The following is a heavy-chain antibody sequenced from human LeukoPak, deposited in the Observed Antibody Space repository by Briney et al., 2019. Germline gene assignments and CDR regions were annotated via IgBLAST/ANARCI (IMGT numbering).Heavy chain of an antibody. J-gene: IGHJ4*02. Sequence: GGSLRLSCAASGFTFTSYAMSWVRQAPGKGLEWVSSISGSGDSTYYADSVKGRFTISRDNSKNALYLQMNSLRAEDTAIYYCARGVEPLAANTLAYWGQGTLVTVSS. V-gene: IGHV3-23*01. CDR3: ARGVEPLAANTLAY. CDR1: GFTFTSYA. D-gene: IGHD1-14*01. CDR2: ISGSGDST.